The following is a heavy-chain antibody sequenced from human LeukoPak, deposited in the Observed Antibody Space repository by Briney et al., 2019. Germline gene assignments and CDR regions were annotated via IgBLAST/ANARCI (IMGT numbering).Heavy chain of an antibody. CDR3: ARDLILGYSSGFDY. Sequence: GGSLRLSCAASGFTFSSYGMHWVRQAPGKGLEWVAVISYDGSDKNYADSVRGRFTISRDNSKNTLYLQMNSLRAEDTAVYYCARDLILGYSSGFDYWGQGTLVTVSS. CDR2: ISYDGSDK. D-gene: IGHD6-19*01. V-gene: IGHV3-30*19. CDR1: GFTFSSYG. J-gene: IGHJ4*02.